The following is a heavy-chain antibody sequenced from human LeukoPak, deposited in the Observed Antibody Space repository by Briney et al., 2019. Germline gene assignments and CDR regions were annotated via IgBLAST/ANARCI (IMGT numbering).Heavy chain of an antibody. V-gene: IGHV3-15*01. CDR2: IKSKTDGGTT. CDR3: TTLIQYYYDSSGYYDGNY. CDR1: GFTFSNAW. J-gene: IGHJ4*02. D-gene: IGHD3-22*01. Sequence: GGSLRLSCAASGFTFSNAWMSWVRQAPGKGLEWVGRIKSKTDGGTTDYAAPAKGRFTISRDDSKNTLYLQMNSLKTEDTAVYYCTTLIQYYYDSSGYYDGNYWGQGTLVTVSS.